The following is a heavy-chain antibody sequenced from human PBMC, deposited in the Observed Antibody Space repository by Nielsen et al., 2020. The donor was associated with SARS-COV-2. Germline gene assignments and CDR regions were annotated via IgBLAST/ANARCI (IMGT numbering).Heavy chain of an antibody. Sequence: GGSLRLSCAASGFTFRNFPMHWVRQAPGKGLEWMAIISSDGTNDHYADSVKGRFTVSRDNSKDTLYLQMNNLKLEDTAVYYCARETLDHTSSFVDYWGQGTLVTVSS. J-gene: IGHJ4*02. D-gene: IGHD1-26*01. CDR3: ARETLDHTSSFVDY. CDR1: GFTFRNFP. CDR2: ISSDGTND. V-gene: IGHV3-30-3*01.